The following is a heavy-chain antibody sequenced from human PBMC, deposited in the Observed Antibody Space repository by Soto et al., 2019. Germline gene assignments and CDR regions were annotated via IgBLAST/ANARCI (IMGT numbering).Heavy chain of an antibody. Sequence: QVQLQESGPGLVKPSQTLSLTCTVSGGSISSGGYYWSWIRQHPGKGLEWIGYIYHSGITYYKPSLRSLKSRVTISVGTSKNQCSLKLTSLTAADTGVYYCARDDRDFFGHYGRGWFDPWGQGTLVTVSS. CDR3: ARDDRDFFGHYGRGWFDP. CDR2: IYHSGIT. J-gene: IGHJ5*02. D-gene: IGHD4-17*01. CDR1: GGSISSGGYY. V-gene: IGHV4-31*03.